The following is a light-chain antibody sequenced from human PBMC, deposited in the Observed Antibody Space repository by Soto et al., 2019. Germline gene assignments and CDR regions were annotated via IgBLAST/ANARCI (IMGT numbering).Light chain of an antibody. CDR2: EVS. J-gene: IGLJ1*01. CDR1: SSDVGGYNY. Sequence: QSALTQPASVSGSPGQSITISCTGTSSDVGGYNYVSWFQQHPAKAPKLMIYEVSNRPSGVSNRFSGSRSGNTASLTISGLQSEDEAEYYCNSYTNNNTFVFGTGTKLTVL. V-gene: IGLV2-14*01. CDR3: NSYTNNNTFV.